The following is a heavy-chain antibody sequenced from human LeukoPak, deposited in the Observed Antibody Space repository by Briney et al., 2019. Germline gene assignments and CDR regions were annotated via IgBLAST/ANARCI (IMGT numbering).Heavy chain of an antibody. Sequence: SEALSLTCTVSGGSISGHYWSWIRKPPGKGLELIGYIYYSWSTNYNPSLKSRTTISLDTSKSQFSLKLNSVTAADTAVYYCARDGDYDWYFDLWGRGTLVTVSS. CDR3: ARDGDYDWYFDL. CDR2: IYYSWST. D-gene: IGHD4-17*01. CDR1: GGSISGHY. J-gene: IGHJ2*01. V-gene: IGHV4-59*11.